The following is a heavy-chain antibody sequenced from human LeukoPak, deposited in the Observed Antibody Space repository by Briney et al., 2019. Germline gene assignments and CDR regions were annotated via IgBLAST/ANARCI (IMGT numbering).Heavy chain of an antibody. CDR3: ARGYDYVWGSYRSPRAFDI. CDR1: GGSFSGYY. CDR2: FNHSGTT. V-gene: IGHV4-34*01. Sequence: SETLSLTCAVYGGSFSGYYWSWIRQPPGKGLEWIGEFNHSGTTSYNPSLKSRITISVDTSKNQFSLKLNSVTAADTAVYYCARGYDYVWGSYRSPRAFDIWGQGTMVTVSS. J-gene: IGHJ3*02. D-gene: IGHD3-16*02.